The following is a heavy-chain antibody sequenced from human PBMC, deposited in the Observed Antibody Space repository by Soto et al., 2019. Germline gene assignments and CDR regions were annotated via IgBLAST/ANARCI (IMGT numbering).Heavy chain of an antibody. CDR1: GESFSGYY. V-gene: IGHV4-34*01. D-gene: IGHD4-17*01. J-gene: IGHJ6*01. Sequence: ASETLSLTCAVYGESFSGYYWSWIRQPPGKGLEWIGEINHSGSTNYNPSLKSRVTISVDTYKNQFSLTLSSVTAADTAVYYRARDPTVTHFYGMDVWGQWTTVTVS. CDR2: INHSGST. CDR3: ARDPTVTHFYGMDV.